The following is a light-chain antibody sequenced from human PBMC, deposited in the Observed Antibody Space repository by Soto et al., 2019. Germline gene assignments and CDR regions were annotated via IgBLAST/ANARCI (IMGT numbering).Light chain of an antibody. J-gene: IGKJ1*01. Sequence: DIVMTQSPDSLAESLDERATINCKSSQSVLYSSNDKVYLAWYQQKPGQPPKLLIYWASTRESGVPDRFSGSGSGTDFTLTISSLQAEDVAVYYGQQYFATPWTFGQGTRVEIK. CDR2: WAS. V-gene: IGKV4-1*01. CDR3: QQYFATPWT. CDR1: QSVLYSSNDKVY.